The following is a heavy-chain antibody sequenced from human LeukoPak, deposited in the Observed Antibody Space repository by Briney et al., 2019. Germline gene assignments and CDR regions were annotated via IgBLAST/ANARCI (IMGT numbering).Heavy chain of an antibody. Sequence: GGSLRLSCAASGFIFSNFAMSWVRQAPGKGLEWVSGIRTSGQSTYYADSVKGRFTISRDDSKNTLYLQMNSLRAEDTAVYYCAKAGGIWGQGTMVTVSS. CDR1: GFIFSNFA. CDR3: AKAGGI. J-gene: IGHJ3*02. D-gene: IGHD4-23*01. CDR2: IRTSGQST. V-gene: IGHV3-23*01.